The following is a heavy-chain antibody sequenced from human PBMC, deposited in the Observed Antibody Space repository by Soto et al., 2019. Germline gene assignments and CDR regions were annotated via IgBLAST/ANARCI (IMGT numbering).Heavy chain of an antibody. CDR3: ARAKYSSSWYGDYYNYYGMDV. CDR2: INHSGST. V-gene: IGHV4-34*01. CDR1: GGSFSGYY. Sequence: QVQLQQWGAGLLKPSETLSLTCAVYGGSFSGYYWSWIRQPPGKGLEWIGEINHSGSTNYNPSLKSRVTISVDTSKNQFSLKLSSVTAADTAVYYCARAKYSSSWYGDYYNYYGMDVWGQGTTVTVSS. J-gene: IGHJ6*02. D-gene: IGHD6-13*01.